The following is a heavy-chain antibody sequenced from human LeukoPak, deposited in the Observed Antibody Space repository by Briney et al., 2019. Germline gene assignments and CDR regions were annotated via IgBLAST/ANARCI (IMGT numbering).Heavy chain of an antibody. J-gene: IGHJ6*03. D-gene: IGHD3-10*01. V-gene: IGHV3-74*01. CDR1: GFTFSRYW. CDR3: AKDFGELASYYMDV. CDR2: INSDGSST. Sequence: PGGSLRLSCAASGFTFSRYWMHWVRQAPGKGLVWVSRINSDGSSTSYADSVRGRFTISRDSAKNTLYLQMNSLRAGDTAVYYCAKDFGELASYYMDVWGKGTTVTVSS.